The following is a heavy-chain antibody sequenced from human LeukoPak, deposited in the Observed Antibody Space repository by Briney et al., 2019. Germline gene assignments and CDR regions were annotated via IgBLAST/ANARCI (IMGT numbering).Heavy chain of an antibody. CDR3: AKDRDSSGWYHYFDY. J-gene: IGHJ4*02. Sequence: PGGSLRLSCAASVFTFSSYAMSWVRQAPGKGLEWVSAISGSGGSTYYADSVKGRFTISRDNSKNTLYLQMNSLRAEDTAVYYCAKDRDSSGWYHYFDYWGQGTLVTVS. V-gene: IGHV3-23*01. CDR2: ISGSGGST. CDR1: VFTFSSYA. D-gene: IGHD6-19*01.